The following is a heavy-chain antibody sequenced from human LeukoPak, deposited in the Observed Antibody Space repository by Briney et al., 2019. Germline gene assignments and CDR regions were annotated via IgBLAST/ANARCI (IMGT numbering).Heavy chain of an antibody. CDR2: ITSSSSYK. Sequence: GGSLRLSCATSGFTFSTYSMNWVRQAPGKGLEWVSSITSSSSYKYYADSVKGRFTISRDNAKNSLYPQMNSLRAEDTAVYYCARAGSSAYYADYWGQGTLVTVSS. CDR1: GFTFSTYS. CDR3: ARAGSSAYYADY. V-gene: IGHV3-21*01. J-gene: IGHJ4*02. D-gene: IGHD6-19*01.